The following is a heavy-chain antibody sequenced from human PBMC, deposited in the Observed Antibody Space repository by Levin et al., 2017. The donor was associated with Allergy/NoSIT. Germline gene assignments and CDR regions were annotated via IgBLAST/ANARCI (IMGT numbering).Heavy chain of an antibody. CDR2: ISTSGGTT. CDR3: ARYYSDTSGYLSDY. Sequence: GESLKISCAASGFTFSSYAMSWVRQAPGKGLEWVSAISTSGGTTEYADSVKGRFTISRDNSKNTLYLQMNSLRAEDTAVYYCARYYSDTSGYLSDYWGQGTLVTVSS. D-gene: IGHD3-22*01. CDR1: GFTFSSYA. J-gene: IGHJ4*02. V-gene: IGHV3-23*01.